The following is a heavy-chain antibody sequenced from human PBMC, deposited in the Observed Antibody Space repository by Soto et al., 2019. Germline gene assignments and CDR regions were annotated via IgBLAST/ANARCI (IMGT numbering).Heavy chain of an antibody. J-gene: IGHJ1*01. CDR2: IYYSGST. D-gene: IGHD6-19*01. Sequence: PSETLSLTCTVSGGSISSSSYYWGWIRQPPGKGLEWIGSIYYSGSTYYNPSLKSRVTISVDTSKNQFSLKLSSVTAADTAVYYCARSYSSGIGGYFQHWGQG. CDR3: ARSYSSGIGGYFQH. CDR1: GGSISSSSYY. V-gene: IGHV4-39*01.